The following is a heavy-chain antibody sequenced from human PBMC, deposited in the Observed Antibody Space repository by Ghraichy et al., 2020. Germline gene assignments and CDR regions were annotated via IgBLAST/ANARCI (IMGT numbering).Heavy chain of an antibody. CDR2: ISYDGSNK. V-gene: IGHV3-30*18. CDR1: GFTFSSYG. D-gene: IGHD3-3*01. Sequence: LTCAASGFTFSSYGMHWVRQAPGKGLEWVAVISYDGSNKYYADSVKGRFTISRDNSKNTLYLQMNSLRAEDTAVYYCAKADFWSEHNGMDVWGQGTTVTVSS. J-gene: IGHJ6*02. CDR3: AKADFWSEHNGMDV.